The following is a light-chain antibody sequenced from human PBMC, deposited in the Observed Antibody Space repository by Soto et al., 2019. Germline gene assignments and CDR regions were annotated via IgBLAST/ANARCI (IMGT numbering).Light chain of an antibody. J-gene: IGKJ1*01. CDR3: QQYNNWPPWT. CDR2: GAS. CDR1: QNVDTKY. V-gene: IGKV3-15*01. Sequence: PGERATLSCRASQNVDTKYLAWYQFKPGQAPRLLIYGASTRATGIPARFSGSGSGTEFTLTISSLQSEDFAVYYCQQYNNWPPWTFGQGTKVDIK.